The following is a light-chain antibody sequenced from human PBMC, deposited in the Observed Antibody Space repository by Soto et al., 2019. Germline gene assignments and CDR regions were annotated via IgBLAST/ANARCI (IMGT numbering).Light chain of an antibody. CDR2: DAF. CDR1: RSVSTSY. CDR3: QQYKT. V-gene: IGKV3-20*01. Sequence: EIVLTQSPGTLSLSPGERATLSCRASRSVSTSYVAWYQQKFGQAPRLLIYDAFSRATGIPDRFSASGSGTDFTLTISRLEPEDSAVYYCQQYKTFGQGTKVEIK. J-gene: IGKJ1*01.